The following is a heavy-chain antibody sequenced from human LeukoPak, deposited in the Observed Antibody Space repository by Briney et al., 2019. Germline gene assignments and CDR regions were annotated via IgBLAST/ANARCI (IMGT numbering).Heavy chain of an antibody. V-gene: IGHV1-69*05. D-gene: IGHD4-17*01. CDR2: IIPIFGTA. CDR1: GGTFSSYA. Sequence: GASVKVSCKASGGTFSSYAISWVRQAPGQGLEWMGRIIPIFGTANYAQKFQGRVTITTDESTNTAYMELSSLRSEDTAVYYCARDPDYGDLPYFDYWGQGTLVTVSS. CDR3: ARDPDYGDLPYFDY. J-gene: IGHJ4*02.